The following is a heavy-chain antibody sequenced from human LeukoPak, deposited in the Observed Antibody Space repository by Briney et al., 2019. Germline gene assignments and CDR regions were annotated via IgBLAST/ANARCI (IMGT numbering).Heavy chain of an antibody. CDR1: GYTFTSYY. J-gene: IGHJ2*01. Sequence: GASVKVSCTASGYTFTSYYMHWVRQAPGQGLEWMGIINPSGGSTSYAQKFQGRVTMTRYTSTSTVYMELSSLRSEDTAVYYCARDSRGTIRFLEWYHWYFDLWGRGTLVTVSS. D-gene: IGHD3-3*01. V-gene: IGHV1-46*01. CDR2: INPSGGST. CDR3: ARDSRGTIRFLEWYHWYFDL.